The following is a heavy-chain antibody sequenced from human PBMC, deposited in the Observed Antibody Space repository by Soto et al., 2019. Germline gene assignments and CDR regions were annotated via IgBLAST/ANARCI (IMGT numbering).Heavy chain of an antibody. CDR2: VSGSGGGT. J-gene: IGHJ4*02. CDR1: GFTFSSYA. Sequence: GGSLRLSCAASGFTFSSYAMSWVRQAAGKGLEWVSAVSGSGGGTYYADSVKGRFTISRDNSKNTLYLQMNSLRAEDTAVYYCAKTPRCSSTRCYALYFDCWGQGTLVTVSS. D-gene: IGHD2-2*01. CDR3: AKTPRCSSTRCYALYFDC. V-gene: IGHV3-23*01.